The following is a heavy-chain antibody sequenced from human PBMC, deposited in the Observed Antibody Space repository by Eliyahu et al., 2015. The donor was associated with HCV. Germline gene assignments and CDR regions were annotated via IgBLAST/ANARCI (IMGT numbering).Heavy chain of an antibody. V-gene: IGHV1-46*01. Sequence: QVQLVQSGAEVKKPGASVKVSCKASGYTFXSYYMHWVRQAPGQGLEWMGIINPSGGSTSYAQKFQGRVTMTRDTSTSTVYMELSSLRSEDTAVYYCARDPLITGTTPQYYFDYWGQGTLVTVSS. CDR1: GYTFXSYY. CDR2: INPSGGST. J-gene: IGHJ4*02. D-gene: IGHD1-7*01. CDR3: ARDPLITGTTPQYYFDY.